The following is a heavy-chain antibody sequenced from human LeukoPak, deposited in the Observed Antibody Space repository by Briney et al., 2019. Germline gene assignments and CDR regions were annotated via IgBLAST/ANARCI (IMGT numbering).Heavy chain of an antibody. CDR2: IYYSGST. V-gene: IGHV4-39*01. J-gene: IGHJ5*02. CDR1: GGSISSSSYY. D-gene: IGHD3-10*01. CDR3: ARLGGESPAVPPPSDNWFDP. Sequence: SETLSLTCTVSGGSISSSSYYWGWIRQPPGKGLEWIGSIYYSGSTYYNPPLKSRVTISVDTSKNQFSLKLSSVTAADTAVYYCARLGGESPAVPPPSDNWFDPWGQGTLVTVSS.